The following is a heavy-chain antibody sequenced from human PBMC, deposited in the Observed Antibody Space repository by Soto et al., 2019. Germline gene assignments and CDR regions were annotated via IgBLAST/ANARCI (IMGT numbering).Heavy chain of an antibody. J-gene: IGHJ4*02. CDR3: ARTYGRNFDY. CDR1: GGSISSSY. CDR2: IYYSGIT. V-gene: IGHV4-59*01. D-gene: IGHD3-10*01. Sequence: QVQLQASGPGLVKPSATLSLTCTVSGGSISSSYWTWIRQPPGKGLEWIGYIYYSGITNYNPSLKSRVTISVDTYKNQFSLKLSSVTAADMALYYCARTYGRNFDYWGQGTLVTVSS.